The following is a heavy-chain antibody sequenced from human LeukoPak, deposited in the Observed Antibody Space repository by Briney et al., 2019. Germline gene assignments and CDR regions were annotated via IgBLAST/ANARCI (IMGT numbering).Heavy chain of an antibody. J-gene: IGHJ6*02. CDR2: ISSGGSSI. V-gene: IGHV3-48*03. CDR3: ARRMAAIGSYGMDV. CDR1: GFTFSSYE. Sequence: GGSLRLSCAASGFTFSSYEMNWVRQAPGKGLEWTSYISSGGSSIYYADSVKGRFTISRDSAKNSLSQQMNNLRAEDTAVYYCARRMAAIGSYGMDVWGQGTTVTVSS. D-gene: IGHD5-24*01.